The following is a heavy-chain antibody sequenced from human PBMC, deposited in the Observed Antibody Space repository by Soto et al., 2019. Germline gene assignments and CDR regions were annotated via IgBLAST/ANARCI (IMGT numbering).Heavy chain of an antibody. J-gene: IGHJ6*02. D-gene: IGHD1-7*01. Sequence: SETLSLTCTVSGASISSSSYYWGWIRQPPGKGLEWIGSIYYSGSTYYNPSLKSRVTISVDTSKNQFSLKLSSVTAADTALYYCARLNAGTTYYYYGMDVWGQGTKVTVSS. V-gene: IGHV4-39*01. CDR1: GASISSSSYY. CDR3: ARLNAGTTYYYYGMDV. CDR2: IYYSGST.